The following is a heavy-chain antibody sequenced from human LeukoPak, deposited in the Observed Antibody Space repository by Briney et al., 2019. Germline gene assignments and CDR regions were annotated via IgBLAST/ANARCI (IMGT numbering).Heavy chain of an antibody. CDR1: GGTFSSYA. Sequence: ASVKVSCKASGGTFSSYAISWVRQAPGLGLEWMGGIIPIFGTANYAQKFQGRVTITTDESTSTAYMELSSLRSEDTAVYYCARGTSIAALGDYWGQGTLVTVSS. J-gene: IGHJ4*02. V-gene: IGHV1-69*05. CDR2: IIPIFGTA. CDR3: ARGTSIAALGDY. D-gene: IGHD6-6*01.